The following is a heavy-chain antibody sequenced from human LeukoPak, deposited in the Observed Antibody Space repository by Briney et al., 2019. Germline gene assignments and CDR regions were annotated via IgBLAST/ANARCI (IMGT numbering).Heavy chain of an antibody. CDR2: FDPEDGET. CDR3: ATLSFCGGDCYSLDRPPHYYFDY. D-gene: IGHD2-21*02. CDR1: GYTLTELS. Sequence: GASVKVSCKVSGYTLTELSMHWVRQAPGKGLEWMGGFDPEDGETIYAQKFQGRVTMTEDTSTDTAYMELSSLRSEDTAVYYCATLSFCGGDCYSLDRPPHYYFDYWGQGTLVTVSS. V-gene: IGHV1-24*01. J-gene: IGHJ4*02.